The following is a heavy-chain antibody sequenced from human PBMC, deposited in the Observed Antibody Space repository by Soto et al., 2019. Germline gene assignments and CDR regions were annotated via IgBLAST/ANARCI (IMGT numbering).Heavy chain of an antibody. CDR1: GGSISSSSYY. CDR3: ARHEDNWNDVYFDY. D-gene: IGHD1-20*01. CDR2: IYYSGST. Sequence: SETLSLTCTVSGGSISSSSYYWGWIRQPPGKGLEWIGSIYYSGSTYYNPSLKSRVTISVDTSKNQFSLKLSSVTAADTAVYYCARHEDNWNDVYFDYWGQGTLVTVSS. J-gene: IGHJ4*02. V-gene: IGHV4-39*01.